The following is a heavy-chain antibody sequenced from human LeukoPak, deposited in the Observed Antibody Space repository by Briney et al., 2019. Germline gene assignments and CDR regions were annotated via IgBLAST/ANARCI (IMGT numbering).Heavy chain of an antibody. Sequence: SETLSLTCTVSGGSISSSTYYWGWIRQPPGKGLEWIGSIYYSGSTYYNPSLKSRVTISVDTSKNQFSLKLSSVTAADTAVYYCARTSYSSSWPNFDYWGQGTLVTVSS. D-gene: IGHD6-13*01. V-gene: IGHV4-39*01. CDR3: ARTSYSSSWPNFDY. J-gene: IGHJ4*02. CDR2: IYYSGST. CDR1: GGSISSSTYY.